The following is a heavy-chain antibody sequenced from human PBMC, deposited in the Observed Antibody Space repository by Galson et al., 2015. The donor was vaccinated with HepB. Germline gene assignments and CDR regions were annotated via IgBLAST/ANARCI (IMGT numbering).Heavy chain of an antibody. CDR1: GVTFSSYT. V-gene: IGHV1-69*04. CDR3: AREGSVYYAILTCPPSPYYDDGMDV. Sequence: SVKVSCKASGVTFSSYTISWVRQAPGQGLQWMGRIIPILGIANYAQTFQGRVTITADKSTSTAYMELSSLRSEDTAVYYCAREGSVYYAILTCPPSPYYDDGMDVWGQGTTVTVSS. CDR2: IIPILGIA. J-gene: IGHJ6*02. D-gene: IGHD3-9*01.